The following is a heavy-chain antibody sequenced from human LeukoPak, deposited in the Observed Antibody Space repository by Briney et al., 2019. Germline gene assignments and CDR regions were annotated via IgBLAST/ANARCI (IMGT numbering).Heavy chain of an antibody. J-gene: IGHJ5*02. CDR3: ATVRDNWFDP. CDR1: GFTFSSYA. V-gene: IGHV3-21*01. CDR2: ISSSSTYI. D-gene: IGHD3-10*01. Sequence: RGSLRLSCAASGFTFSSYAMSWVRQAPGKGLEWVSSISSSSTYIYYADSVKGRFTISRDNAKNSLYLQMNNLRAEDTAVYYCATVRDNWFDPWGQGTLVTVSS.